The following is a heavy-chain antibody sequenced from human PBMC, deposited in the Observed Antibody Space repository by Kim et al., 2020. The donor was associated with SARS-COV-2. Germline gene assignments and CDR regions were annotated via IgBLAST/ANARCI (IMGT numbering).Heavy chain of an antibody. CDR3: ARNFWSGYHYFDY. V-gene: IGHV1-46*01. J-gene: IGHJ4*02. Sequence: YAQKFQGRVTMTRDTSTSTVYMELSSLRSEDTAVYYCARNFWSGYHYFDYWGQGTLVTVSS. D-gene: IGHD3-3*01.